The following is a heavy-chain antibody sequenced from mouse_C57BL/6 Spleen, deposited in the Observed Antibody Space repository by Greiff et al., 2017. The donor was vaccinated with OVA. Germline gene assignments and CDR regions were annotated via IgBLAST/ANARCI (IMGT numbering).Heavy chain of an antibody. CDR3: ARLGYSYAMDD. V-gene: IGHV1-54*01. D-gene: IGHD2-3*01. Sequence: QVQLQQSGAELVRPGTSVKVSCKASGYAFTNYLIEWVKQRPGQGLEWIGVINPGSGGTNYNEKFKGKATLTADKSSSTAYMQLSSLTSEDSAVYFCARLGYSYAMDDWGQGTSVTVSS. CDR1: GYAFTNYL. J-gene: IGHJ4*01. CDR2: INPGSGGT.